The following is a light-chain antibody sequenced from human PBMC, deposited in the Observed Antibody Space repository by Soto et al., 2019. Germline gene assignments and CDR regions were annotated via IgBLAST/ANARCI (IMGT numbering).Light chain of an antibody. J-gene: IGLJ1*01. CDR2: EVV. Sequence: QSALTQPASVSGSPGQSITISCTGTTSDDYVSWYQQPPGKAPKLLIYEVVNRPSEVSDRFSGSKSDNTASLTISGLQAEDEAHYYCSSYTSSNSWVFGTGTKLTVL. V-gene: IGLV2-14*01. CDR3: SSYTSSNSWV. CDR1: TSDDY.